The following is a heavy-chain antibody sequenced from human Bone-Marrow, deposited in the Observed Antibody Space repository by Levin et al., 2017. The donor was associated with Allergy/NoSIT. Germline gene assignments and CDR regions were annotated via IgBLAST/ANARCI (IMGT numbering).Heavy chain of an antibody. CDR1: GFTFSSYW. Sequence: GESLKISCAASGFTFSSYWMSWVRQAPGKGLEWVANIKQDGSEKYYVDSVKGRFTISRDNAKNSLYLQMNSLRAEDTAVYYCARDSFSSWYVFRPPYYDYGMDVWGQGTTVTVSS. V-gene: IGHV3-7*01. CDR2: IKQDGSEK. J-gene: IGHJ6*02. CDR3: ARDSFSSWYVFRPPYYDYGMDV. D-gene: IGHD6-13*01.